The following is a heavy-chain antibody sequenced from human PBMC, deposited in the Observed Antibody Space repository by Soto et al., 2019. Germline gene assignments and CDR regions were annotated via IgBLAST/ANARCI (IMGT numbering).Heavy chain of an antibody. Sequence: QVQLQESGPGLVKPSGTLSLTCAVSGGSISSTDWWSWVRQPPGKGLEWIGEIYHGGSTNYNPSLTSRVTISVDRSRNQFSLNLTSVTAADAAVYYCASSKSGGRYYFDYWGQGTLATVSS. CDR3: ASSKSGGRYYFDY. J-gene: IGHJ4*02. CDR2: IYHGGST. V-gene: IGHV4-4*02. D-gene: IGHD2-8*02. CDR1: GGSISSTDW.